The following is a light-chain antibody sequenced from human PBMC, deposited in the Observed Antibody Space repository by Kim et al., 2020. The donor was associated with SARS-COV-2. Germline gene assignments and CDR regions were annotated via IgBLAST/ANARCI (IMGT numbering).Light chain of an antibody. CDR2: YGD. V-gene: IGLV1-36*01. CDR1: NSNVRKSA. J-gene: IGLJ3*02. CDR3: AAWDDSLNGWV. Sequence: QRVTISCSGRNSNVRKSAVICYQQLPGKAPKNLIYYGDVLASGGSDRVSGAKSATSSALAISGRQSEEEADYYCAAWDDSLNGWVFGGGTQLTVL.